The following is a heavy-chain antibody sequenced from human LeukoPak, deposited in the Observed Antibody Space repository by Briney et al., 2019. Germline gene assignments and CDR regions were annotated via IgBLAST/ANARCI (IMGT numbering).Heavy chain of an antibody. Sequence: PGRFLRLSCAASGFTFSSYAMHWVRQAPGKGLEWVAVISYDGSNKYYADSVKGRFTISRDNSKNTLYLQMNSLRAEDTAVYYCARDGTYFTMILGYWGQGTLVTVSS. CDR1: GFTFSSYA. CDR2: ISYDGSNK. CDR3: ARDGTYFTMILGY. D-gene: IGHD3-22*01. V-gene: IGHV3-30*01. J-gene: IGHJ4*02.